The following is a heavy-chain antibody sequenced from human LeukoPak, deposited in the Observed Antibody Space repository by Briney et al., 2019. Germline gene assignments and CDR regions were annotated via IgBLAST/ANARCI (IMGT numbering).Heavy chain of an antibody. CDR2: IYTSGST. CDR3: ARDPTGWLQADY. V-gene: IGHV4-61*02. J-gene: IGHJ4*02. D-gene: IGHD5-24*01. Sequence: SQTLSLTCSVSNDSISSGRYYWIWIRQPAGKGLEWIGRIYTSGSTNYNPSLKSRAIISVDTSKNQFSLSLSSVTAADTAVYYCARDPTGWLQADYWGPGTLVTVSS. CDR1: NDSISSGRYY.